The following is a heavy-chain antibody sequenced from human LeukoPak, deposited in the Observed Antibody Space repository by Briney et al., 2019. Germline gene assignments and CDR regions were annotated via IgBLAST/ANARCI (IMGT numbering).Heavy chain of an antibody. CDR2: INPNSGAT. CDR1: GYTFTAYY. V-gene: IGHV1-2*02. D-gene: IGHD4-17*01. CDR3: ARGHRYGDYYYYGMDV. Sequence: GASVKVSCKASGYTFTAYYMHWVRQAPGQGLEWMGWINPNSGATNYAQKFQGRVAMSRDTSISTAYMELSRLRSDDTAVYYCARGHRYGDYYYYGMDVWGQGTTVTVSS. J-gene: IGHJ6*02.